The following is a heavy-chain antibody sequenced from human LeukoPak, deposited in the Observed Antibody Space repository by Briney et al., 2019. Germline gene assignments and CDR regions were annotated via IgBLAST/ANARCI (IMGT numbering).Heavy chain of an antibody. CDR1: GFTVDSNY. D-gene: IGHD5-24*01. CDR3: ARDQGDGYTRTYFDY. Sequence: GGSLRLSCAASGFTVDSNYLSWVRQAPGKGLEWVSTIYTGGNTYYAASVKGRFTISRDFSKNTVFLHMNSLRAEDTAVYYCARDQGDGYTRTYFDYWGQGTLVTVSS. V-gene: IGHV3-53*01. J-gene: IGHJ4*02. CDR2: IYTGGNT.